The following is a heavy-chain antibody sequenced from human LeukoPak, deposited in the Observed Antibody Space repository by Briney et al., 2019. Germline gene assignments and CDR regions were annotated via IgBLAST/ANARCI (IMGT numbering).Heavy chain of an antibody. CDR2: IYYSGST. D-gene: IGHD2-15*01. CDR3: ARHVDEVAVDY. Sequence: SETLSLTCTVSGGSISSYYWSWIRQPPGKGLEWIGYIYYSGSTNYNPSLKSRVTISVDTSKNQFSLKLSSVTAADTAVYYYARHVDEVAVDYWGQGTLVTVSS. J-gene: IGHJ4*02. V-gene: IGHV4-59*08. CDR1: GGSISSYY.